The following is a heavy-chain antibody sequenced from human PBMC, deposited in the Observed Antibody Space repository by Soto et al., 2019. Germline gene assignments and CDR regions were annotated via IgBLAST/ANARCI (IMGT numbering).Heavy chain of an antibody. CDR2: INQDGSKN. V-gene: IGHV3-7*03. CDR1: GFTFSNYW. CDR3: AGAGS. Sequence: PGGSLRLSCAASGFTFSNYWMYWVRQAPGKGLEWVANINQDGSKNHFGDPVKGRFTISRDNTRNSLYLQMNSLRVEDTAVYFCAGAGSWGQGTLVTVFS. J-gene: IGHJ4*02.